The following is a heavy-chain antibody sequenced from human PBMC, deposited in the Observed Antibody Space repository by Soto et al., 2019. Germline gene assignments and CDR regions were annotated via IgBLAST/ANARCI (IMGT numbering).Heavy chain of an antibody. CDR1: GFTFSSYG. J-gene: IGHJ6*02. Sequence: GGSLRLSCAASGFTFSSYGMHWVRQAPGKGLEWVAVIWYDGSNKYYADSVKGRFTISRDNSKNTLYLQMNSVRAEDTAVYYCARDPPLNCSSTSCYYYYGMDVWGQGTTVTVSS. CDR2: IWYDGSNK. CDR3: ARDPPLNCSSTSCYYYYGMDV. D-gene: IGHD2-2*01. V-gene: IGHV3-33*01.